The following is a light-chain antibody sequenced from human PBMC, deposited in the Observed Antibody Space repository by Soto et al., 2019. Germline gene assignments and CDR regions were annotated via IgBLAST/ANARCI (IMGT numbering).Light chain of an antibody. Sequence: DIQMTQSPSTLSASVGDRVTITCRASQSISSWLAWYQQIPGKAPKLLIYKASSLQSGVPSRFSGSGSETEFTLTITGLQPDDFATYYCHQYSRFPRTFGKGTKVENK. CDR2: KAS. J-gene: IGKJ1*01. CDR1: QSISSW. CDR3: HQYSRFPRT. V-gene: IGKV1-5*03.